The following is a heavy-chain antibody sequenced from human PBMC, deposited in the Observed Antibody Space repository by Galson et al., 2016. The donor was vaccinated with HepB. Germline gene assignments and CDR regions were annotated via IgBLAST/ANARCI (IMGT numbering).Heavy chain of an antibody. CDR1: GFTFSSYV. Sequence: SLRLSCAASGFTFSSYVMSWVRQAPGKGLECVSVIYSGGNTYYAASVKGRFTISRDNSKNALYLQMNNLRAEDTAVYYCARKTGTAAPGDYWGQGTRVTVSS. CDR2: IYSGGNT. D-gene: IGHD1-1*01. CDR3: ARKTGTAAPGDY. V-gene: IGHV3-66*01. J-gene: IGHJ4*02.